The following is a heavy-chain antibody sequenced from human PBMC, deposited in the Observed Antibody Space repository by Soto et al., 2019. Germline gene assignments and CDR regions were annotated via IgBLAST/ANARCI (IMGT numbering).Heavy chain of an antibody. CDR3: ASFSGGSSNPSYFYYRMEV. CDR1: GYTFTSYG. CDR2: IRAYNGNT. J-gene: IGHJ6*02. Sequence: APVKVSCTASGYTFTSYGISWPRQAPGHGLDWMRLIRAYNGNTKYAQDLQGTVTMTTDTSPSPAYMELRSLRSDAPAVYYCASFSGGSSNPSYFYYRMEVWGQGNTV. V-gene: IGHV1-18*01. D-gene: IGHD2-15*01.